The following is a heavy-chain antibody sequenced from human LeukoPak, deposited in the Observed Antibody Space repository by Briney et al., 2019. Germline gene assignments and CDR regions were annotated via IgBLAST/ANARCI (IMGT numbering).Heavy chain of an antibody. D-gene: IGHD3-10*01. V-gene: IGHV4-59*11. J-gene: IGHJ4*02. Sequence: SETLSLTCSVSGGSINSHYWSWTRQPPGKRLEWIGYIFNTGNTNYNPSLASRVTMSVDTSRAQFFLRLSPVTAADTAIYYCASRPADTTWYGVFDYWSQGTLVTVSS. CDR1: GGSINSHY. CDR2: IFNTGNT. CDR3: ASRPADTTWYGVFDY.